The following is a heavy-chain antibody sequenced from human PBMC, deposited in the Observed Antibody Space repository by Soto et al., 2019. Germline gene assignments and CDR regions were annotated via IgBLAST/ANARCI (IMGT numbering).Heavy chain of an antibody. CDR2: INPSGGST. J-gene: IGHJ6*02. CDR1: GYTFTSYY. Sequence: ASVKVSCKASGYTFTSYYMHWVLQAPGQGLEWMGIINPSGGSTSYAQKFQGRVAMTRDTSTSTVYMELSSLRSEDTAVYYCASQLRYFDWLSPRYYYYGMDVWGQGTTVTVS. D-gene: IGHD3-9*01. CDR3: ASQLRYFDWLSPRYYYYGMDV. V-gene: IGHV1-46*01.